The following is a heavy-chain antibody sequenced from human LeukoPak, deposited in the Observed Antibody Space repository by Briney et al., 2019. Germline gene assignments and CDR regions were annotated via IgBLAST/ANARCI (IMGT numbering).Heavy chain of an antibody. CDR1: GFTFNNYG. CDR2: VSYDGRTK. V-gene: IGHV3-30*18. D-gene: IGHD5-24*01. J-gene: IGHJ3*02. Sequence: GGSLRLSCAASGFTFNNYGMHWVRQAPGKGLDWVAVVSYDGRTKYYADSVKGRFTISRDNSKDTLYLQMNSLEPADTAVYYCAKEMTAMASRTFDIWGQGTMVTVSS. CDR3: AKEMTAMASRTFDI.